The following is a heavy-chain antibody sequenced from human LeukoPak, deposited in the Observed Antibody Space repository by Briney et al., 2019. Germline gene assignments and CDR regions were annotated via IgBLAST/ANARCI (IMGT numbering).Heavy chain of an antibody. CDR3: ARVAYGSSWYVDY. Sequence: GGSLRLSCAASRFTFSSYWMNCVRQVPGKGLVWVSRINSDGRSTSYADSVKGRFTISRDNAKNTLYLQMNSLTAEDTAVYYCARVAYGSSWYVDYWGQGNLVTVSS. J-gene: IGHJ4*02. D-gene: IGHD6-13*01. V-gene: IGHV3-74*01. CDR2: INSDGRST. CDR1: RFTFSSYW.